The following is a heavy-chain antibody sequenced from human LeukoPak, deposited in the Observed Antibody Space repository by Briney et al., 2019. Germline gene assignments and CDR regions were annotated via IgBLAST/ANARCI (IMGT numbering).Heavy chain of an antibody. CDR1: GFTSSSYS. Sequence: PGRSLRLSCAASGFTSSSYSMHWVRQAPGKGLEWVAVIWYDGSYKYYADSAKGRFAISRDSSKNTLYLQMNSLRAEDTAVYYCARVMGNYGSLDYWGQGTLVTVSS. CDR3: ARVMGNYGSLDY. D-gene: IGHD3-10*01. CDR2: IWYDGSYK. J-gene: IGHJ4*02. V-gene: IGHV3-33*01.